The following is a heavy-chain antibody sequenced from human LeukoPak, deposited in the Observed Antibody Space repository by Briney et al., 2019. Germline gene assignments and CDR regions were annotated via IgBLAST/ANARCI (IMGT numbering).Heavy chain of an antibody. CDR1: GGTFSSYA. D-gene: IGHD6-19*01. J-gene: IGHJ4*02. V-gene: IGHV1-69*05. CDR2: IIPIFGTA. CDR3: ARGPATAAVAGYFDY. Sequence: VASVKVSCKASGGTFSSYAISWVRQAPGQGLEWMGRIIPIFGTANYAQKFQGRVTITTDESTCTAYMELSSLRSEDTAVYYCARGPATAAVAGYFDYWGQGTLVTVSS.